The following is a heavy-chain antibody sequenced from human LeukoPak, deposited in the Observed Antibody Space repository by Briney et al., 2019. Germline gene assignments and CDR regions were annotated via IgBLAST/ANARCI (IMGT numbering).Heavy chain of an antibody. CDR3: ARVTNIFAVGGSYYDFWSGYSPRWYYYGMDV. CDR1: GGSISSGGYS. J-gene: IGHJ6*02. D-gene: IGHD3-3*01. Sequence: SQTLSLTCAVSGGSISSGGYSWSWIRQPPGKGLEWIGYIYHSGSTYYNPSLKSRVTISVDRSKNQFSLKLSSVTAADTAVYYCARVTNIFAVGGSYYDFWSGYSPRWYYYGMDVWGQGTTVTVSS. CDR2: IYHSGST. V-gene: IGHV4-30-2*01.